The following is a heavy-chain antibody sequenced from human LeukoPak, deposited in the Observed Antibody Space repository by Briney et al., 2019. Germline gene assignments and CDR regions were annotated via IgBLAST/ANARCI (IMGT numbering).Heavy chain of an antibody. D-gene: IGHD1-14*01. CDR3: ARSPGDYFYQSGMDV. J-gene: IGHJ6*02. CDR1: GFSLTTPSMC. CDR2: IDWDDDK. V-gene: IGHV2-70*11. Sequence: SGPALVNPTQTLTLTCAFSGFSLTTPSMCVTWIRQPPGKALEWLARIDWDDDKYYSTSLKSRLTISKDTSKNQVVLTMTNMDPEDTATYYCARSPGDYFYQSGMDVWGQGTTVTVSS.